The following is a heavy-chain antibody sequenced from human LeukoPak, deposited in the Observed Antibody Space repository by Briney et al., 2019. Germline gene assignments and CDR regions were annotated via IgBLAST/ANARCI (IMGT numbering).Heavy chain of an antibody. J-gene: IGHJ5*02. Sequence: AGGSLRLSGAPPGFTLISYAMTWVGKAQGKGREWVAVIWYDGSNKYYADSVKGRFTISRDNSKNTLYLQMNSLRAEDTAVYYCARERIAAANWFDPWGQGTLVTVSS. V-gene: IGHV3-33*01. CDR3: ARERIAAANWFDP. CDR2: IWYDGSNK. D-gene: IGHD6-13*01. CDR1: GFTLISYA.